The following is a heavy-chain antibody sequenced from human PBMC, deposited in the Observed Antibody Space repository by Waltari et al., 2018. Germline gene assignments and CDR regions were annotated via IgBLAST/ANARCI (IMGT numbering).Heavy chain of an antibody. CDR1: GYTFTNYG. CDR2: ISAYNGNT. J-gene: IGHJ5*02. Sequence: QVQLVQSGAEVKKPGASVKVYCKASGYTFTNYGISWVLQAPGQGLEWMGWISAYNGNTNYAQKLQGRVTMTTDTSTSTAYMELRSLRSDDTAVYYCARSSIYPPYNWFDPWGQGTLVTVSS. CDR3: ARSSIYPPYNWFDP. V-gene: IGHV1-18*01. D-gene: IGHD2-21*01.